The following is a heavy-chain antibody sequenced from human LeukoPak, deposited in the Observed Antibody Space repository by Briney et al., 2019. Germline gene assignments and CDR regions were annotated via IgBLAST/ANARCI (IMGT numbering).Heavy chain of an antibody. CDR3: ANGGFSSGTLIYYYYYYMDV. J-gene: IGHJ6*03. D-gene: IGHD6-19*01. V-gene: IGHV3-21*01. Sequence: SVKGRFTISRDNAKNSLYLQMNSLRAEDTAVYYCANGGFSSGTLIYYYYYYMDVWGKGTTVTVSS.